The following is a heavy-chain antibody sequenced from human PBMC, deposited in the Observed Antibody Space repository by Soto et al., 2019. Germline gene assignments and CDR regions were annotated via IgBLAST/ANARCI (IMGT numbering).Heavy chain of an antibody. CDR2: IYWDDDK. CDR3: AHSGGVVAATYDFDY. J-gene: IGHJ4*02. D-gene: IGHD2-15*01. CDR1: GFSLSTSGVG. Sequence: QITLKESGPTLVKPTQTLTLTCTFSGFSLSTSGVGVGWIRQPPGKALEWLALIYWDDDKRYSPSLKSRLTITKDTSQNQVVLTMTNMDPVDTATYYCAHSGGVVAATYDFDYWGQGTLVTVSS. V-gene: IGHV2-5*02.